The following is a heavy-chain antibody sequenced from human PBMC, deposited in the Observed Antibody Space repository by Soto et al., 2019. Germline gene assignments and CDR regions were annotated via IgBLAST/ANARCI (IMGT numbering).Heavy chain of an antibody. J-gene: IGHJ6*03. D-gene: IGHD2-15*01. CDR1: GYTFTSYY. CDR2: INPSGGST. CDR3: ARTTYCSGGSCYSGYYYYMDV. Sequence: ASVKVSCKASGYTFTSYYMHWVRQAPGQGLEWMGIINPSGGSTSYAQKFQGRVTMTRDTSTSTVYMELSSLRSEDTAVYYCARTTYCSGGSCYSGYYYYMDVWGKGTTVTVSS. V-gene: IGHV1-46*01.